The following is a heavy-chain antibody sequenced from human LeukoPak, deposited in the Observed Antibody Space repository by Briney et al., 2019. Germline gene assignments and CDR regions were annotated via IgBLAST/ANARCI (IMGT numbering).Heavy chain of an antibody. V-gene: IGHV3-23*01. Sequence: GGSLRLSCAASGLTFSSYAMSWVRQAPGKGLEWVSAISGSGGSTYYADSVKGRFTISRDNSKNTLYLQMNSLRAEDTAVYYCAKDRDIVVVPAALWFDPWGQGTLVTVSS. D-gene: IGHD2-2*01. J-gene: IGHJ5*02. CDR1: GLTFSSYA. CDR3: AKDRDIVVVPAALWFDP. CDR2: ISGSGGST.